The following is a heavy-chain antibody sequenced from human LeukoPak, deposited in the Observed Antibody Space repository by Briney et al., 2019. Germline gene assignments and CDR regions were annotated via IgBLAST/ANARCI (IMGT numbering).Heavy chain of an antibody. Sequence: SQTLSLTCAIFGDTVSNNSVAWNWIRQSPSRGLEWLGRTYYRSKWYNDYAASVKSRITVNPDTSNNQFSLQLKSVTPEDTAVYFCARDGGMTMIVESDLQEYYFDYWGHGTLVTVSS. D-gene: IGHD3-22*01. CDR3: ARDGGMTMIVESDLQEYYFDY. CDR2: TYYRSKWYN. CDR1: GDTVSNNSVA. J-gene: IGHJ4*01. V-gene: IGHV6-1*01.